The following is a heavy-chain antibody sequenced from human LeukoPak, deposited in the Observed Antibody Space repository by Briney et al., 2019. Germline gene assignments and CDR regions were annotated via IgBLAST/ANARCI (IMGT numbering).Heavy chain of an antibody. CDR3: ARSHYSSSWFDY. CDR2: ISHSGGT. D-gene: IGHD6-13*01. CDR1: GGSFSGYY. J-gene: IGHJ4*02. Sequence: PSETLSLTCAVYGGSFSGYYWSWIRQPPGKGLEWIGEISHSGGTNYNPSLKSRVTISVDTSKNQFSLKLSSVTAADTAVYYCARSHYSSSWFDYWGQGTLVTVSS. V-gene: IGHV4-34*01.